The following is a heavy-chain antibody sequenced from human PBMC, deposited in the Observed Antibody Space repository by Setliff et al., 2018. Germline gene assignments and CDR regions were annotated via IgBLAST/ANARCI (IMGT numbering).Heavy chain of an antibody. Sequence: KTSETLSLTCNVPGGSVSSGYYYWDWIRQPPGKGLKWIGTVYYTGRTYYNPSLKSRVTIAVDAPDNHFSLKLRSVTAADTAVYYCARAPNDLGVDWLFNNYFDYWGHGTLVTVSS. D-gene: IGHD3-9*01. J-gene: IGHJ4*01. CDR1: GGSVSSGYYY. V-gene: IGHV4-39*02. CDR3: ARAPNDLGVDWLFNNYFDY. CDR2: VYYTGRT.